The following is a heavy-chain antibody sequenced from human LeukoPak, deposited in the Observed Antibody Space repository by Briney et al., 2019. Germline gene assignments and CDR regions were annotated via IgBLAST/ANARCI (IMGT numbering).Heavy chain of an antibody. CDR3: ARGGNWGYFDY. D-gene: IGHD7-27*01. V-gene: IGHV3-30*04. CDR2: ISYDGNNK. J-gene: IGHJ4*02. Sequence: GGSLRLSCAASGFSFNMLPMHWVRQAPGKGLECVAVISYDGNNKYYADSVNGRFTISRDNSKNTLFLQMNSLRTEDTAIYHCARGGNWGYFDYWGQGTLVTVSS. CDR1: GFSFNMLP.